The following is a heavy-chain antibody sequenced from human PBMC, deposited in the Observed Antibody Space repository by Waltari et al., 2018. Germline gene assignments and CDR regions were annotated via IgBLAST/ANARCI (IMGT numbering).Heavy chain of an antibody. Sequence: VQLQESGPGLVKPSGTLSLTCAVSGGSTSRGDLWSWVRQPPGKGLEWVANIKGNGGEEYYVDSVKGRFTISRDNAKNSLYLQMNSLRAEDTALYYCAREDGGDAFDIWGQGTMVTVSS. V-gene: IGHV3-7*01. J-gene: IGHJ3*02. CDR3: AREDGGDAFDI. CDR1: GGSTSRGDL. CDR2: IKGNGGEE.